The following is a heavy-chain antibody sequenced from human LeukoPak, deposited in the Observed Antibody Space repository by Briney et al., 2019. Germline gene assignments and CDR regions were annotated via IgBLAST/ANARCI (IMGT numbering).Heavy chain of an antibody. Sequence: GGSLRLSCAASGFTFSSYAMHWVRQAPGKGLEWVAVISYGGSNKYYADSVKGRFTISRDNSKNTLYLQMNSLRAEDTAVYYCARDRSRDGYNHYYYYMDVWGKGTTVTVSS. CDR2: ISYGGSNK. CDR1: GFTFSSYA. J-gene: IGHJ6*03. D-gene: IGHD5-24*01. CDR3: ARDRSRDGYNHYYYYMDV. V-gene: IGHV3-30*01.